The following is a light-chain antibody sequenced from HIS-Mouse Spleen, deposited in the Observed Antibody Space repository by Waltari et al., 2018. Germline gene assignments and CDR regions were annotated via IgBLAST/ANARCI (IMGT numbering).Light chain of an antibody. CDR2: DVS. Sequence: QSALTQPRSVSGSPGQSVTIPCTGTSSDVCGYTYVSWYQQLPGKAPKLMIYDVSKRPSGVPDRFSGSKSGNTASLTISGLQAEDEADYYCCSYAGSYTGVFGTGTKVTVL. CDR3: CSYAGSYTGV. V-gene: IGLV2-11*01. CDR1: SSDVCGYTY. J-gene: IGLJ1*01.